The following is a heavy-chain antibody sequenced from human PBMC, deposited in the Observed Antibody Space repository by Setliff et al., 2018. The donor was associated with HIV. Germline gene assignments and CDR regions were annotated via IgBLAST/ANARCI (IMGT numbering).Heavy chain of an antibody. Sequence: PSETLSLTCTVSGYSISSGYYWGWIRQPPGKGLEWIANIYHSGSTYYNPSLKSRVTISVDTTKSQISLKLISVTAADTAVFYCVRVDYGDYDFDYWGQGTLVTVSS. D-gene: IGHD4-17*01. CDR2: IYHSGST. CDR3: VRVDYGDYDFDY. CDR1: GYSISSGYY. V-gene: IGHV4-38-2*02. J-gene: IGHJ4*02.